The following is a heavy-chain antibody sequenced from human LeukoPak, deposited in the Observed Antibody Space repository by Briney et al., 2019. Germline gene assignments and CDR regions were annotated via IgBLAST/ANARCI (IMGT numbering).Heavy chain of an antibody. D-gene: IGHD6-13*01. CDR3: ARPEAAAAVAFDI. J-gene: IGHJ3*02. V-gene: IGHV4-34*12. CDR1: GGSFSDYY. Sequence: TSETLSLTCAVYGGSFSDYYWIWIRQPPGKGLEWIGEIFHGGSPNCNPSLKSRVTISVDTSKNQFSLKVSSVTAADTAVYYCARPEAAAAVAFDIWGQGTMVTVSS. CDR2: IFHGGSP.